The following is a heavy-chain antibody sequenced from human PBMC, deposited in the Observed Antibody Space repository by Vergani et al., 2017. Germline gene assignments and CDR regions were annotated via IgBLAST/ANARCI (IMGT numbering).Heavy chain of an antibody. D-gene: IGHD2-2*01. CDR1: GFTFSSYG. CDR3: ARGSRGYCSSTSCFHQDY. CDR2: IWYDGSNK. Sequence: QVQLVESGGGVVQPGRSLRLSCAASGFTFSSYGMHWVRQAPGKGLEWVAVIWYDGSNKYYADSVKGRFTISRENSKNTLYLQMNSLRAEDTAVYYCARGSRGYCSSTSCFHQDYWGQGTLVTVSS. J-gene: IGHJ4*02. V-gene: IGHV3-30*19.